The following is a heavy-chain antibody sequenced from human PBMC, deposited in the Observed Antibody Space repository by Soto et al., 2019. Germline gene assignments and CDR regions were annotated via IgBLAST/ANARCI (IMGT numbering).Heavy chain of an antibody. V-gene: IGHV1-69*06. J-gene: IGHJ6*02. D-gene: IGHD4-17*01. CDR2: IIPIFGTA. CDR1: GGTFSSYA. Sequence: SVKVSCKASGGTFSSYAISWVRQAPGQGLEWMGGIIPIFGTANYAQKFQGRVTITADKSTSTAYMELSSLRSEDTAVYYCARGTLRGTPYYYYYGMDVWGQGTTVTVSS. CDR3: ARGTLRGTPYYYYYGMDV.